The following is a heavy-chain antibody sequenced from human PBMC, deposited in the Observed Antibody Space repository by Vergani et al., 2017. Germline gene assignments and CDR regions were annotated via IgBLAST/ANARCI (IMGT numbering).Heavy chain of an antibody. CDR3: ARVRHGDFYWYFDL. CDR1: GFTFSSCA. V-gene: IGHV3-30*04. D-gene: IGHD4-17*01. J-gene: IGHJ2*01. Sequence: QVQLVESGGGVVQPGRSLRLSCAASGFTFSSCAVHWVRQAPGKGLEWVAVISDDGSNKYYADSVKGRITISRDNSKNTLYLQMNSLRAEDTAVYYCARVRHGDFYWYFDLWGRGTLVTVSS. CDR2: ISDDGSNK.